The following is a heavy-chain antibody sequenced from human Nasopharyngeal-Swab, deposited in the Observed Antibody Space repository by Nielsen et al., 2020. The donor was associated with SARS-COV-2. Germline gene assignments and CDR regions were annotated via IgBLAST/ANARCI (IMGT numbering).Heavy chain of an antibody. J-gene: IGHJ4*02. CDR1: GGSISSSSYY. CDR3: ARQLTSITIFGVVTRAFDY. Sequence: SETLSLTCTVSGGSISSSSYYWGWIRQPPGKGLAWIGSIYYSGSTYYNPSLKSRVTISVDTSKNQFSLKLSSVTAADTAVYYCARQLTSITIFGVVTRAFDYWGQGTLVTVSS. CDR2: IYYSGST. D-gene: IGHD3-3*01. V-gene: IGHV4-39*01.